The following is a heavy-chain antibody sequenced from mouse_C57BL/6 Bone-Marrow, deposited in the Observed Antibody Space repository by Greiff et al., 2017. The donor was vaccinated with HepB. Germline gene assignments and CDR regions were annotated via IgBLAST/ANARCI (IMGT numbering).Heavy chain of an antibody. CDR1: GYTFTDYN. Sequence: VVEPGASVKIPCKASGYTFTDYNMDWVKQSHGKSLEWIGDINPNNGGTIYNQKFKGKATLTVDKSSSTAYMELRSLTSEDTAVYYCAREVGAMDYWGQGTSVTVSS. CDR3: AREVGAMDY. V-gene: IGHV1-18*01. J-gene: IGHJ4*01. D-gene: IGHD1-3*01. CDR2: INPNNGGT.